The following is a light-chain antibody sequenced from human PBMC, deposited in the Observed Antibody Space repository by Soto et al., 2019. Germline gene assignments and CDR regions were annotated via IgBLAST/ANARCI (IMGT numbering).Light chain of an antibody. V-gene: IGKV3-20*01. Sequence: EIVLTQSPGTLSLSPGERATLSCRASQSLRSTSLAWYPQKPGQAPRVVIFGTSSRATGIPDRFSGSGSGTDFTLTISSLEPEDFAVYYCQQYSSSPRTFGQGTKVDIK. CDR3: QQYSSSPRT. CDR2: GTS. CDR1: QSLRSTS. J-gene: IGKJ1*01.